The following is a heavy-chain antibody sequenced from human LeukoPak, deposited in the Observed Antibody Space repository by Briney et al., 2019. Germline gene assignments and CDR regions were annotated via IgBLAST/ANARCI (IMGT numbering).Heavy chain of an antibody. D-gene: IGHD4-17*01. CDR2: ISSSSSYI. V-gene: IGHV3-21*04. J-gene: IGHJ3*02. CDR1: GFTFSSYS. CDR3: ATDGLTTAFHIAPRDAFDI. Sequence: GGSLRLSCAASGFTFSSYSMNWVRQAPGKGLEWVSSISSSSSYIYYADSVKGRFTISRDNAKNSLYLQMNSLRSEDTAVYYCATDGLTTAFHIAPRDAFDIWGQGTMVTVSS.